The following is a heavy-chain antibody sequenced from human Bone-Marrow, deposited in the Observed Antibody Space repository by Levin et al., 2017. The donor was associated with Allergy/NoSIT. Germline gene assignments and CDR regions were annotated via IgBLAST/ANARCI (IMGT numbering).Heavy chain of an antibody. Sequence: SETLSLTCAVYGGSFSGYYWSWIRQPPGKGLEWIGEINHSGSTNYNPSLKSRVTISVDTSKNQFSLKLSSVTAADTAVYYCARVTQGVVVPAAIRRFDYWGQGTLVTVSS. V-gene: IGHV4-34*01. CDR2: INHSGST. D-gene: IGHD2-2*02. CDR3: ARVTQGVVVPAAIRRFDY. J-gene: IGHJ4*02. CDR1: GGSFSGYY.